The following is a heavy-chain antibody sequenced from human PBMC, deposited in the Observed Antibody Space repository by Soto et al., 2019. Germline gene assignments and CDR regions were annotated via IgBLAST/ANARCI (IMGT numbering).Heavy chain of an antibody. CDR2: ISSNGGST. V-gene: IGHV3-64*01. D-gene: IGHD1-26*01. CDR1: GFTFSSYA. Sequence: EVQLVESGGGLVQPGGSLRLSCAASGFTFSSYAMHWVRQAPGKGLEYVSAISSNGGSTYYANSVKGRFTISRDNSKHRLYLQMGSLRAEDMAVYYCARDVLGGRYSMDVWGQGTTVTVSS. J-gene: IGHJ6*03. CDR3: ARDVLGGRYSMDV.